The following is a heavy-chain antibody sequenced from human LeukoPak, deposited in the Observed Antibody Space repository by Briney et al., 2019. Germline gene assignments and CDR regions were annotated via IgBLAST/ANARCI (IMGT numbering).Heavy chain of an antibody. J-gene: IGHJ3*02. CDR3: ARGRGWVYLDI. V-gene: IGHV1-8*01. CDR1: GYTFTSYD. D-gene: IGHD2/OR15-2a*01. CDR2: MNPNSGTT. Sequence: ASVKVSCKASGYTFTSYDINWVRQATGQGLEWMGWMNPNSGTTGYAQKFQGRVTITRDTSASTAYMELSSLRSEDTAVYYCARGRGWVYLDIWGQGTMVTVSS.